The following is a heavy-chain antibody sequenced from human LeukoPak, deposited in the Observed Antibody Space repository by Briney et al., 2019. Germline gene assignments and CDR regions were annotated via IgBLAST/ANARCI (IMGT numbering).Heavy chain of an antibody. J-gene: IGHJ4*02. CDR1: GFTFSSYW. CDR2: ISSSGSTI. D-gene: IGHD3-10*01. CDR3: ARATYYYGSGSQPMYDY. Sequence: PGGSLRLSCAASGFTFSSYWMNWVRQAPGKGLEWVSYISSSGSTIYYADSVKGRFTISRDNAKNSLYLQMNSLRAEDTAVYYCARATYYYGSGSQPMYDYWGQGTLVTVSS. V-gene: IGHV3-48*04.